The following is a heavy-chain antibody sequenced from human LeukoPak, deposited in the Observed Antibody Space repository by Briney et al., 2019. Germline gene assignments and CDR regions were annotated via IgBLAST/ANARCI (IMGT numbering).Heavy chain of an antibody. V-gene: IGHV3-48*03. Sequence: PGGSLRLSCAASGFTFSSFEMNWVRQAPGKGLEWVSYITGSGNTIYYADSVKGRFTTSRDNTKNSVYLHMNSLRAEDTAMYYCATYGRDGYKGFYWGQGTLVTVSS. CDR3: ATYGRDGYKGFY. CDR1: GFTFSSFE. CDR2: ITGSGNTI. D-gene: IGHD5-24*01. J-gene: IGHJ4*02.